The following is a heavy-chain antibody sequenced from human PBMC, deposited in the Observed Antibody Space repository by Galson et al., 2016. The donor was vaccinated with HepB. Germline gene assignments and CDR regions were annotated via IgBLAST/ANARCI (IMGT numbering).Heavy chain of an antibody. CDR2: IHPGDSQI. Sequence: QSGAEVKKPGESLKISCEGSGYSFTSNWVGWVRQMPGKGLEWMGIIHPGDSQIRYSPSFQGQVTMSADKSITTAYLQWSSLKASDTAMDYCACQNYYDITVGYHANGIWGQGTMVTVSS. D-gene: IGHD3-22*01. J-gene: IGHJ3*02. CDR1: GYSFTSNW. V-gene: IGHV5-51*01. CDR3: ACQNYYDITVGYHANGI.